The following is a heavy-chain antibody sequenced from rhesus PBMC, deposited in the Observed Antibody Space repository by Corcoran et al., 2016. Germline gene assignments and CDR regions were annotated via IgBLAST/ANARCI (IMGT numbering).Heavy chain of an antibody. D-gene: IGHD1-7*02. CDR2: ISGSGGST. Sequence: QVQRQESGPGLVKPSETLSLTCAVSGGSISSNYWSWLRPLPGKGLAWIGRISGSGGSTDYNPSLKSRVTISTDTSKNQFSLKLSSVTAADTAVYYCARGVTGTPGRFDVWGPGVLVTVSS. CDR3: ARGVTGTPGRFDV. CDR1: GGSISSNY. J-gene: IGHJ5-1*01. V-gene: IGHV4-173*01.